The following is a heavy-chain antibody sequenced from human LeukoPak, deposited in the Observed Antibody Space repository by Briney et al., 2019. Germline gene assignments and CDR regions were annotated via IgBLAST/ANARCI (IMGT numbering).Heavy chain of an antibody. CDR1: GFTFSSFR. CDR3: AKDTTAWYRFDY. V-gene: IGHV3-21*01. Sequence: GGSLRLSCAASGFTFSSFRMNCVRQAPGKGLEWVSSISSSSSYIYYADSLKGRFTISRDNAKNSLYLQMNSLRAEDTAVYYCAKDTTAWYRFDYWGQGTLVTVSS. J-gene: IGHJ4*02. D-gene: IGHD6-13*01. CDR2: ISSSSSYI.